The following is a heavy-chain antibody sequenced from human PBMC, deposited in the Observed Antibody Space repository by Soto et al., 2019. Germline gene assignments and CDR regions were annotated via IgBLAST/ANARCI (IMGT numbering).Heavy chain of an antibody. CDR3: AKDRSLADYYYGMDV. D-gene: IGHD3-16*02. V-gene: IGHV3-23*01. CDR1: GFTFSSYA. Sequence: GGSLRLSCAASGFTFSSYAMSWVRQAPGKGLEWVSAISGSGGSTYYADSVKGRFTISRGNSKNTLYLQMNSLRAEDTAVYYCAKDRSLADYYYGMDVWGQGTTVTVSS. CDR2: ISGSGGST. J-gene: IGHJ6*02.